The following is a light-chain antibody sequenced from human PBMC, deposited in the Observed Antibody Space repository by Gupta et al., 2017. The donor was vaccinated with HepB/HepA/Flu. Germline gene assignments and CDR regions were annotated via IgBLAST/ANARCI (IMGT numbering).Light chain of an antibody. V-gene: IGLV4-60*03. J-gene: IGLJ2*01. CDR2: IESSEVY. CDR3: ETWDSNIVV. CDR1: SGYSGYI. Sequence: QPVLTHSSSVSASLGSSVKLTCTLNSGYSGYIIAWHQQQPGKAPRYLMMIESSEVYNRGSGLPDRFSGSGSGADRHLIISNLQSDDEATYYCETWDSNIVVFGGGTNVSVL.